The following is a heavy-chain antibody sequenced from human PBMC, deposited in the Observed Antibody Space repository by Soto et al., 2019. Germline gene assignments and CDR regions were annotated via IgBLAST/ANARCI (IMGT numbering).Heavy chain of an antibody. J-gene: IGHJ6*02. V-gene: IGHV1-69*13. Sequence: SVKVPCKASGGTFSSYAISWVRQAPGQGLEWMGGIIPIFGTANYAQKFQGRVTITADESTSTAYMELSSLRSEDTAVYYCAREVVVVVAADYYYYYGMDVWGQGTTVTVSS. CDR1: GGTFSSYA. CDR3: AREVVVVVAADYYYYYGMDV. D-gene: IGHD2-15*01. CDR2: IIPIFGTA.